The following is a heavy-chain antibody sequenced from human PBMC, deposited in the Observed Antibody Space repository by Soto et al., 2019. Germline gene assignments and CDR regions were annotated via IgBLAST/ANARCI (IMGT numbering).Heavy chain of an antibody. CDR3: ASPSTYYYGSGSPYSYYGMDV. Sequence: GESLKISCKGSGYSFTSYWISWVRQVPGKGLEWMGRIDPSDSYTNYSPSFQGHVTISADKSISTANLQWSSMEASDTAMYYCASPSTYYYGSGSPYSYYGMDVWGQGTTSTVSS. J-gene: IGHJ6*02. D-gene: IGHD3-10*01. CDR1: GYSFTSYW. V-gene: IGHV5-10-1*01. CDR2: IDPSDSYT.